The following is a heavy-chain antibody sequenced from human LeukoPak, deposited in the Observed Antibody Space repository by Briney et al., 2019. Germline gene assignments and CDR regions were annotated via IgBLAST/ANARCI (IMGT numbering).Heavy chain of an antibody. D-gene: IGHD5-12*01. CDR3: TSGYQVVPS. CDR2: ISWDGGST. V-gene: IGHV3-43D*03. J-gene: IGHJ4*02. Sequence: GGSLRLSCAASGFTFDDYAMHWVRQAPGKGLEWVSLISWDGGSTYYADSVKGRFTISRDNSKNSLYLQMNSLRVEDTGFYYCTSGYQVVPSWGQGTLVTVSS. CDR1: GFTFDDYA.